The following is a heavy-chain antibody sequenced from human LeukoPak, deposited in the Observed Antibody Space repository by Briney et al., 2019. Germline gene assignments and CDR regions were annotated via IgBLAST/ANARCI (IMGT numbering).Heavy chain of an antibody. Sequence: PPWGSLRLSCAASGFTFSSYAMSWVRQAPGKGLEWVSAISGSGGSTYYADSVKGRFTISRDNSKNTLYLQMNSLRAEDTAVYYCAKGYSGFAYFDYWGQGTLVTVSS. CDR1: GFTFSSYA. J-gene: IGHJ4*02. CDR2: ISGSGGST. CDR3: AKGYSGFAYFDY. V-gene: IGHV3-23*01. D-gene: IGHD5-12*01.